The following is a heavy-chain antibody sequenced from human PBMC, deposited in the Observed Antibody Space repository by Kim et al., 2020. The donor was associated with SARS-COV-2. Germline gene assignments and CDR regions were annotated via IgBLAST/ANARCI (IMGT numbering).Heavy chain of an antibody. CDR3: ARGDDWDY. CDR2: ISYDGSNK. V-gene: IGHV3-30*04. J-gene: IGHJ4*02. D-gene: IGHD2-21*01. Sequence: GGSLRLSCAASGFTFSSYAMHWVRQAPGKGLEWVAVISYDGSNKYYADSVKGRFTISRDNSKNTLYLQMNSLRAEDTAVYYCARGDDWDYWGQGTLVTVSS. CDR1: GFTFSSYA.